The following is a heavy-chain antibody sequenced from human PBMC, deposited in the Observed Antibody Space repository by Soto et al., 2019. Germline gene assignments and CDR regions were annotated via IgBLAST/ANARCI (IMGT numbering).Heavy chain of an antibody. CDR3: APHSSGWYQPELYFDY. V-gene: IGHV3-23*01. D-gene: IGHD6-19*01. CDR2: ISGSGGST. Sequence: EVQLLESGGGLVQPGGSLRLSCAASGFTFSSYAMSWVRQAPGKGLEWVSAISGSGGSTYYADSVKGRFTISRDNSKNTLYLQMNSLRAEDTAVYYCAPHSSGWYQPELYFDYWGQGTLVTVSS. J-gene: IGHJ4*02. CDR1: GFTFSSYA.